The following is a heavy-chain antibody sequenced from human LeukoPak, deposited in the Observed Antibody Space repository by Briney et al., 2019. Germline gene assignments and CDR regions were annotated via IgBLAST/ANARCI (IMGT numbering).Heavy chain of an antibody. V-gene: IGHV4-34*01. J-gene: IGHJ4*02. CDR3: ARVTGTHYDILTGYYGPYYYFDY. Sequence: SETLSLTCAVYGGSFSGYYWSWIRPPPGKGLEWIGEINHSGSTNYNPSLKSRVTISVDTSKNQFSLKLSSVTAADTAVYYCARVTGTHYDILTGYYGPYYYFDYWGQGTLVTVSS. D-gene: IGHD3-9*01. CDR1: GGSFSGYY. CDR2: INHSGST.